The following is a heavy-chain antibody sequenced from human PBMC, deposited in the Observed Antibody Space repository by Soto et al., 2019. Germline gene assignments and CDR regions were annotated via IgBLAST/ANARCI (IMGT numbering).Heavy chain of an antibody. Sequence: SETLSLTCAVYGGSFSGYYWSWIRQPPGKGLEWIGEINHSGSTNYNPSLKSRVTISVDTSKNQFSLKLSSVTAADTAVYYCASGSAVAADNWFDPWGQGTLVT. D-gene: IGHD6-19*01. CDR3: ASGSAVAADNWFDP. V-gene: IGHV4-34*01. J-gene: IGHJ5*02. CDR2: INHSGST. CDR1: GGSFSGYY.